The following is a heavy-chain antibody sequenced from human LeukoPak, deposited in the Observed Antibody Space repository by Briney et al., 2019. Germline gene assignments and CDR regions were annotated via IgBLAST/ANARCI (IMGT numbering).Heavy chain of an antibody. J-gene: IGHJ4*02. CDR2: IIPIFGTA. CDR3: ARATNFDWLFDY. Sequence: GASVTVSCKASGGTFSGYAISWVRQAPGQGLEWMGGIIPIFGTANYAQKFQGRVTITADESTSTAYMELSSLRSEDTAVYYCARATNFDWLFDYWGQGTLVTVSS. V-gene: IGHV1-69*13. D-gene: IGHD3-9*01. CDR1: GGTFSGYA.